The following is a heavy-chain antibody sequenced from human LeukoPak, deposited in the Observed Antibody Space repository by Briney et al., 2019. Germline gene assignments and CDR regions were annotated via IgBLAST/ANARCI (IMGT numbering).Heavy chain of an antibody. J-gene: IGHJ4*02. V-gene: IGHV3-15*01. CDR3: VTRVKSTGDY. Sequence: PGGSLRLSCEASGFTFSNVWMNCVRQAPGKGLEWIGRIKTKTDGRTTEYAAPVKGRFTISRDDSKNTVYLQMNSLKTEDTALYYCVTRVKSTGDYWGQGTLVTVSS. D-gene: IGHD1-1*01. CDR1: GFTFSNVW. CDR2: IKTKTDGRTT.